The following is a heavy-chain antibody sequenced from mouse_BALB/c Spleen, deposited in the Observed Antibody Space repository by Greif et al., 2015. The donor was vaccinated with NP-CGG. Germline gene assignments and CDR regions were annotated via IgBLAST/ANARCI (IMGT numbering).Heavy chain of an antibody. Sequence: QVQLQQPGAELVRPGSSVKISCKASGYAFSSYWMNWVKQRPGQGLEWIGQIYPGDGDTNYNGKFKGKATLTADKSSSTAYMQRSSLTSEDSAVYFCARGGYGNYVFAYWGQGTLVTVSA. J-gene: IGHJ3*01. V-gene: IGHV1-80*01. CDR3: ARGGYGNYVFAY. D-gene: IGHD2-10*02. CDR2: IYPGDGDT. CDR1: GYAFSSYW.